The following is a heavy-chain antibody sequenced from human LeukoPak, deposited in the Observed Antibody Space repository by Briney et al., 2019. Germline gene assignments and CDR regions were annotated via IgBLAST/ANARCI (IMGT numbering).Heavy chain of an antibody. D-gene: IGHD1-1*01. CDR1: GFTFSSYG. V-gene: IGHV3-30*02. J-gene: IGHJ4*02. Sequence: GGSLRLSCAASGFTFSSYGMHWVRQAPGKGLEWVAFIRYDGSNKYYADSVKGRFTISRDNSKNTLYLQMNSLRAEDTAAYYCAKDGGPTVFYYFDSWGQGTLVTVSS. CDR2: IRYDGSNK. CDR3: AKDGGPTVFYYFDS.